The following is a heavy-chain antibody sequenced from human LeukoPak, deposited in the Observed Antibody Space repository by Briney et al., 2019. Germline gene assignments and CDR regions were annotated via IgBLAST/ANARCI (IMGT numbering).Heavy chain of an antibody. CDR3: ARVRFSSSWGLGDWFDP. CDR1: GFTFSSYS. V-gene: IGHV3-21*01. CDR2: ISSSSSYI. J-gene: IGHJ5*02. D-gene: IGHD6-13*01. Sequence: GGSLRLSCAASGFTFSSYSMNWVRQAPGKGLEWVSSISSSSSYIYYADSVKGRFTISRDNAKNSLYLQMNSLRAEDTAVYYCARVRFSSSWGLGDWFDPWGQGTLVTVSS.